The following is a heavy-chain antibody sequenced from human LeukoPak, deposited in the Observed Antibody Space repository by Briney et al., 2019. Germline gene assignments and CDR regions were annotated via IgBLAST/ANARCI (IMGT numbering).Heavy chain of an antibody. CDR2: ISAYNGNT. V-gene: IGHV1-18*01. CDR3: ARDHRAYSSSGHDY. J-gene: IGHJ4*02. Sequence: VASVKVSCKASGYTFTSYGISWVRQAPGQGLEWMGWISAYNGNTNYAQKLQGRVTMTTDTSTSTAYMELRSLRSDDTAVYYCARDHRAYSSSGHDYWGQGTLDTVSS. D-gene: IGHD6-6*01. CDR1: GYTFTSYG.